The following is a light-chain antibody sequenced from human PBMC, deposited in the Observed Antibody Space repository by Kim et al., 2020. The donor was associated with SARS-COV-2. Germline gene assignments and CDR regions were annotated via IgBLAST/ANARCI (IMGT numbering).Light chain of an antibody. CDR3: SSYTSSSTRV. Sequence: GQSITISCNGTSSDVGGYNYVSWYQQHPGKATKLMIYDVSNRPSGVSNRFSGSKSGNTASLTISGLQAEDEADYYCSSYTSSSTRVFGGGTKLTVL. V-gene: IGLV2-14*03. CDR1: SSDVGGYNY. CDR2: DVS. J-gene: IGLJ3*02.